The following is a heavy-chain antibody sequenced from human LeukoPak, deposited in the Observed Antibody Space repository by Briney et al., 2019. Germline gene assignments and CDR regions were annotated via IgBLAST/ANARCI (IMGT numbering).Heavy chain of an antibody. Sequence: GGSLRLSCVASGFSFSTYAMNWVRQAPGKGLEWLSYISSRSRTIYYADSVKGRFTISRDNAKNSLYLQMNSLRAEDTAVYYCARENEGRWLQLGELGAFDIWGQGTMVTVSS. CDR2: ISSRSRTI. CDR3: ARENEGRWLQLGELGAFDI. D-gene: IGHD5-24*01. J-gene: IGHJ3*02. V-gene: IGHV3-48*04. CDR1: GFSFSTYA.